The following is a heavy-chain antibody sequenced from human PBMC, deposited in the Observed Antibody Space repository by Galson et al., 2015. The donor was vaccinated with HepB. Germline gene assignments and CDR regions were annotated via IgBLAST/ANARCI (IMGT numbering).Heavy chain of an antibody. Sequence: SLRLSCAASGFTFSSYAMSWVRQAPGKGLEWVSAISGSGGSTYYADSVKGRFTISRDNSKNTLYLQMNSLRAEDTAVYYCAKDNDGPINPRSSNSFDYWGQGTLVTVSS. CDR2: ISGSGGST. CDR1: GFTFSSYA. D-gene: IGHD6-13*01. V-gene: IGHV3-23*01. CDR3: AKDNDGPINPRSSNSFDY. J-gene: IGHJ4*02.